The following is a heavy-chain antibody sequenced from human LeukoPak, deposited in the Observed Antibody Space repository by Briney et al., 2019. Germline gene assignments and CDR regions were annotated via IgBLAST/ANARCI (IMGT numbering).Heavy chain of an antibody. CDR2: IYYSGST. CDR1: GGSISSSSYY. CDR3: ARAYYYDSSGYYYGFDY. J-gene: IGHJ4*02. Sequence: SETLSLTCTVSGGSISSSSYYWGWIRQPPGKGLEWIGYIYYSGSTNYNPSLKSRVTISVDTSKNQFSLKLSSVTAADTAVYYCARAYYYDSSGYYYGFDYWGQGTLVTVSS. D-gene: IGHD3-22*01. V-gene: IGHV4-61*05.